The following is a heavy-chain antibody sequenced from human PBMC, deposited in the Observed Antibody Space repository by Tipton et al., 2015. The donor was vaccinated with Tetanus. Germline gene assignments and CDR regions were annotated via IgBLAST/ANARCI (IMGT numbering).Heavy chain of an antibody. D-gene: IGHD2-2*01. CDR1: GDSISSSEYY. Sequence: TLSLTCTVSGDSISSSEYYWGWIRQPPGEGLEWIASVYYDGSAYTNPSLKSRIAISIDTSGSQFSLKVHSVTAADTAFYYCTRHVVEAVPRWFDSWGQGTLVTVSS. J-gene: IGHJ5*01. CDR3: TRHVVEAVPRWFDS. CDR2: VYYDGSA. V-gene: IGHV4-39*01.